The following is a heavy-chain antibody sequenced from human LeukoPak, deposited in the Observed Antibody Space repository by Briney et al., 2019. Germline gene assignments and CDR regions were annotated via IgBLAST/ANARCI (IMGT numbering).Heavy chain of an antibody. D-gene: IGHD2-15*01. CDR3: ARDRPTGASRVFVVQ. CDR2: MSSGGTYI. CDR1: GFTFSNHA. J-gene: IGHJ4*02. V-gene: IGHV3-21*01. Sequence: GGSLRLSCTASGFTFSNHAMTWVRQAPGKGLEWVSSMSSGGTYIYYADSVRGRFTISRDNAKNSLYLVMNSLRAEDTATYYCARDRPTGASRVFVVQWGQGTLGNVSS.